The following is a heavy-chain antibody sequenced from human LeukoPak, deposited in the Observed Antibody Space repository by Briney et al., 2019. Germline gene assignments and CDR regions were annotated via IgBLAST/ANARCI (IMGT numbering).Heavy chain of an antibody. V-gene: IGHV4-34*01. D-gene: IGHD1-26*01. CDR2: INHSGST. J-gene: IGHJ4*02. CDR1: DGSITNYY. Sequence: PSETLSLTCTVSDGSITNYYWTWLRQPPGKGLEWIGEINHSGSTNYNPSLKSRVTISVDTSKNQFSLKLSSVTAADTAVYYCARAYSGSYCFDYWGQGTLVTVSS. CDR3: ARAYSGSYCFDY.